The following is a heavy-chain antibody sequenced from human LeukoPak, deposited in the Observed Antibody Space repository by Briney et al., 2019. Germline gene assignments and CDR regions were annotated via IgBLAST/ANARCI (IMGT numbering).Heavy chain of an antibody. CDR1: GGSFSGYY. D-gene: IGHD3-10*01. V-gene: IGHV4-34*01. CDR3: ARRVELPPSYYYYYYMDV. J-gene: IGHJ6*03. CDR2: INHSGST. Sequence: SETLSLTCAVYGGSFSGYYWSWIRQPPGKGLEWIGEINHSGSTNYNPSIKSRVTISVDTSKNQFSLKLSSVTAADTAVYYCARRVELPPSYYYYYYMDVWGKGTTVTISS.